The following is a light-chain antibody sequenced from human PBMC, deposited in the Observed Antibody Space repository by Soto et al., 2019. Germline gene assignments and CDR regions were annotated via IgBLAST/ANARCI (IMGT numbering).Light chain of an antibody. CDR2: DNT. Sequence: QSVLTQPASVSGSPGQSITISCTGASSDVGDYNYVSWYQHHPGKAPKLLIFDNTNRPSGVPDRFSGSKSGTSASLAITGLQAEDEADYYCQSYDSSLSGVVFGGGTKVTVL. V-gene: IGLV2-14*01. CDR1: SSDVGDYNY. J-gene: IGLJ2*01. CDR3: QSYDSSLSGVV.